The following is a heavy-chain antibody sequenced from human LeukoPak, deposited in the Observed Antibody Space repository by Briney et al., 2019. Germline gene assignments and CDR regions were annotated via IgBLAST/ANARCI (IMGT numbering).Heavy chain of an antibody. V-gene: IGHV1-8*01. J-gene: IGHJ4*02. Sequence: ASVKVSCKASGYTFTSYDINWVRQATGQGLEWMGWMNPNSGNTGYAQKFQGRVTMTRNTSISTAYMELSSLRSEDTAVYYCATYFSGYYYEDHWGQGTLVTVSS. D-gene: IGHD3-22*01. CDR2: MNPNSGNT. CDR1: GYTFTSYD. CDR3: ATYFSGYYYEDH.